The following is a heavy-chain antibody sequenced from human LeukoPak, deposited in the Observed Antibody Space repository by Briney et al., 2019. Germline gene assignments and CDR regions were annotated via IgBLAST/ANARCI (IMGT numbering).Heavy chain of an antibody. V-gene: IGHV4-39*01. CDR2: IYYSGST. CDR1: GGSISGSSYY. D-gene: IGHD1-26*01. CDR3: ARHSWELLLYFQH. Sequence: SETLSLTCTVSGGSISGSSYYWGWIRQPPGKGLEWIGSIYYSGSTYYNPSLKSRVTISVDTSKNQFSLKLSSVTAADTAVYYCARHSWELLLYFQHWGQGTLVTVSS. J-gene: IGHJ1*01.